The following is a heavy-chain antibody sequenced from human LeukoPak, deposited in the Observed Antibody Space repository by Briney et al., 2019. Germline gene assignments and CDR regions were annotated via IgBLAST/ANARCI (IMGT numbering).Heavy chain of an antibody. J-gene: IGHJ4*02. CDR3: ARDIWDRDYCYFDF. D-gene: IGHD3-3*01. V-gene: IGHV3-48*02. CDR1: GFSFSNYN. Sequence: GGSLRLFCAASGFSFSNYNMNWVRQGPGKGLEWISYVTTSSSAIYYADSVKGRFTISRDNAKSSLYLQMDSLRDEDTAVYYCARDIWDRDYCYFDFWGQGTLVTVFS. CDR2: VTTSSSAI.